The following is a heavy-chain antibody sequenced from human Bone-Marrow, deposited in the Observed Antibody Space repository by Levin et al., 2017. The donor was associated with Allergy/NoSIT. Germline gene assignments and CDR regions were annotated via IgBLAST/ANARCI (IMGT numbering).Heavy chain of an antibody. CDR2: ISYDGGFK. Sequence: GESLKISCAASGFIFSTYGMHWVRQAPGKGLEWVAIISYDGGFKDYADSVKGRFTISRDNSKNTLYLQMHSLRVEDTAVYYCAKDMTAFALVTTDLDYWGPGTLVTVSS. V-gene: IGHV3-30*18. J-gene: IGHJ4*02. D-gene: IGHD4-11*01. CDR3: AKDMTAFALVTTDLDY. CDR1: GFIFSTYG.